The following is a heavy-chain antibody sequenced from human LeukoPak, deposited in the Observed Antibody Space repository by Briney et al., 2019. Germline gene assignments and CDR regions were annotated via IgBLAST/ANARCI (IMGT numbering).Heavy chain of an antibody. CDR3: ARDFLGRTNGGSNYFGMDV. CDR1: GGTFSSYA. V-gene: IGHV1-69*05. Sequence: SVKVSCKASGGTFSSYAISWVRQAPGQGLEWMGGIIPIFGTANYAQKFQGRVTITTDESTSTAYMELSSLRSEDTAVYYCARDFLGRTNGGSNYFGMDVWGQGTTVTVSS. D-gene: IGHD2-8*01. J-gene: IGHJ6*02. CDR2: IIPIFGTA.